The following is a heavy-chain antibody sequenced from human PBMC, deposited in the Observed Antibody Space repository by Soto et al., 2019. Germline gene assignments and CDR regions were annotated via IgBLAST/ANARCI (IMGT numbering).Heavy chain of an antibody. CDR1: GFTFSSCA. CDR2: ISGSGGST. Sequence: GGSLRLSCAASGFTFSSCAMSWVRQAPGKGLEWVSAISGSGGSTYYADSVKGRFTISRDNSKNTLYLQMNSLRAEDTAVYYCAKGNYDILTGYQYYYYYYYMDVWGKGTTVTVSS. CDR3: AKGNYDILTGYQYYYYYYYMDV. D-gene: IGHD3-9*01. V-gene: IGHV3-23*01. J-gene: IGHJ6*03.